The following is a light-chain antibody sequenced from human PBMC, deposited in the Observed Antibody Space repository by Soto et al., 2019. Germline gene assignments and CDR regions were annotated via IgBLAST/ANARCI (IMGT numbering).Light chain of an antibody. CDR3: QQASSFPLT. CDR2: AAS. CDR1: QGIGTW. Sequence: DVQMTQSPSSVSASVGDRVTISCRASQGIGTWLAWYQQKPGKAPKLLINAASTLQRGVPSRFGGSGSGRDFTLTISTLQPEDFATYYCQQASSFPLTFGGGTKVEIK. J-gene: IGKJ4*01. V-gene: IGKV1-12*01.